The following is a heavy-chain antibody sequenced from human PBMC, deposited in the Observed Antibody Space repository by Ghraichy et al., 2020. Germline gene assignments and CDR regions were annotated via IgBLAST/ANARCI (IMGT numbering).Heavy chain of an antibody. D-gene: IGHD6-19*01. Sequence: GGSLRLSCAASGFTFSSYAMSWVRQAPGKGLEWVSGISGSGGSTNYADSVKGRFTISRDNSKNTLYLQMNSLRAEDTAVYYCAKGNAVTYSSGWYYFDYWGQGTLVTVSS. CDR3: AKGNAVTYSSGWYYFDY. CDR1: GFTFSSYA. J-gene: IGHJ4*02. CDR2: ISGSGGST. V-gene: IGHV3-23*01.